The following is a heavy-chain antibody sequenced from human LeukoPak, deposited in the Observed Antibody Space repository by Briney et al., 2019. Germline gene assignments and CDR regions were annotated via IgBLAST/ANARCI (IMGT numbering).Heavy chain of an antibody. Sequence: TSQTLSLTCTVSGGSISNGGYYWSWIRQHPGKGLEWIGYIYDSGTTYYNPALQSRVTISVDTSDNQFSLNLRSLTAADTAVYYCESGGDRRGFDYWGQGTLVTVSS. J-gene: IGHJ4*02. CDR1: GGSISNGGYY. D-gene: IGHD1-14*01. CDR2: IYDSGTT. V-gene: IGHV4-31*03. CDR3: ESGGDRRGFDY.